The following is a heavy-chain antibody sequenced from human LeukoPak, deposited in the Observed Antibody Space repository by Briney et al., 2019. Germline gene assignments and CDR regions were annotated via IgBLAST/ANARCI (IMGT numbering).Heavy chain of an antibody. D-gene: IGHD3-22*01. V-gene: IGHV3-7*04. J-gene: IGHJ4*02. Sequence: GRSLRPACLPSGSTVSIDWTGWVRHAPGEGREWVANIKQVGSEKYYVESARGRFTISRDNAKNSLYLQMNSLRAEDTALYYCARDEHQYYSESSGRFDYWGQGILVTVSS. CDR1: GSTVSIDW. CDR2: IKQVGSEK. CDR3: ARDEHQYYSESSGRFDY.